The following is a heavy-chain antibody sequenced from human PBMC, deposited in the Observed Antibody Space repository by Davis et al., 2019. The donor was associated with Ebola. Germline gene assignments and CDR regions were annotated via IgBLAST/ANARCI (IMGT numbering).Heavy chain of an antibody. CDR3: ARGGLYGDFQYFDY. CDR1: GFTFSSYS. CDR2: ISSSSSYK. J-gene: IGHJ4*02. Sequence: GESLKISCAASGFTFSSYSMNWVRQAPGKGLEWVSCISSSSSYKYYGDSLKGRFTISRNNAKNSLYLQMNSLRAEDTAVYYCARGGLYGDFQYFDYWGQGTLVTVSS. D-gene: IGHD4-17*01. V-gene: IGHV3-21*01.